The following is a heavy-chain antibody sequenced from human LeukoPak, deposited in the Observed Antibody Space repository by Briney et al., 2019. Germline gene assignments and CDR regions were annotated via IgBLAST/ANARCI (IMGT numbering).Heavy chain of an antibody. D-gene: IGHD7-27*01. CDR3: ARDKKTGEASEIDY. CDR2: INSDGSTT. Sequence: GGSLRLSCAASGFTSSSYWMHWVRQAPGKGLVWVSRINSDGSTTNYADSVKGRFTISRDNAKNTLNLQMNSLRAEDTAVYYCARDKKTGEASEIDYWGQGTLVTVSS. V-gene: IGHV3-74*01. CDR1: GFTSSSYW. J-gene: IGHJ4*02.